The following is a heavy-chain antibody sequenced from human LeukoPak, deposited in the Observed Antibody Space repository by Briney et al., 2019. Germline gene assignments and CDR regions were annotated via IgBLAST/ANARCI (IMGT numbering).Heavy chain of an antibody. D-gene: IGHD3-10*01. V-gene: IGHV3-23*01. CDR2: ISGSGGST. CDR1: GFTFSSYA. CDR3: ARERGSRENYYYYYMDV. Sequence: GGSLRLSCAASGFTFSSYAMSWVRQAPGKGLEWVSAISGSGGSTYYADSVKDRFTISRDNSKNTLYLQMNSLRAEDTAVYYCARERGSRENYYYYYMDVWGKGTTVTVSS. J-gene: IGHJ6*03.